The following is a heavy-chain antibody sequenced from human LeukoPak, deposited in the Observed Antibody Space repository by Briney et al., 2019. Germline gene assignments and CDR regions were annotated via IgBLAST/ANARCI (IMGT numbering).Heavy chain of an antibody. V-gene: IGHV3-11*01. D-gene: IGHD7-27*01. J-gene: IGHJ4*02. Sequence: GGSLRLSCAASGFTFSDYYMSWIRQAPGKGLEWVSYISSSGTTIYYADSVKGRFTISRDNSKNTLYLQINSLRAEDTAVYYCAKDLNWGGRWGQGTLVTASS. CDR2: ISSSGTTI. CDR3: AKDLNWGGR. CDR1: GFTFSDYY.